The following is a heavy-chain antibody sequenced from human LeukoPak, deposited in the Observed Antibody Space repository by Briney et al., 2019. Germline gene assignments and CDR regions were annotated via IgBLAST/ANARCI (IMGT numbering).Heavy chain of an antibody. CDR1: GGSFSGYY. CDR2: INHSEST. Sequence: SETLSLTCAVYGGSFSGYYWNWIRQPPGKGLEWIGEINHSESTNYNPSLKSRVTISVDTSKNQFSLKLSSVTAADTAVYYCARVSDCSSTTCSDYYYYMDAWGKGTTVTVSS. V-gene: IGHV4-34*01. J-gene: IGHJ6*03. CDR3: ARVSDCSSTTCSDYYYYMDA. D-gene: IGHD2-2*01.